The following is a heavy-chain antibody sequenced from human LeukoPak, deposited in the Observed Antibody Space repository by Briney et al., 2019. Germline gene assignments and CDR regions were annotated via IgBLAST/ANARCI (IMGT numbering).Heavy chain of an antibody. J-gene: IGHJ4*02. CDR3: ARGQPYFFGLEPTGYFDY. CDR2: ISSSSSHI. Sequence: GPSLRLSCAASGFTFNSYRLNWVRQAPGKGLEWVSSISSSSSHIYYADSVKGRFTISRDNAENSLYLQMNSLRAEDTAVYYCARGQPYFFGLEPTGYFDYWGQGTLVTVSS. CDR1: GFTFNSYR. V-gene: IGHV3-21*01. D-gene: IGHD3-3*01.